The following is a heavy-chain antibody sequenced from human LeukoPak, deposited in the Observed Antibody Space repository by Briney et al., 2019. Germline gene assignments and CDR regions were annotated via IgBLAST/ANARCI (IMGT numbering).Heavy chain of an antibody. J-gene: IGHJ4*02. V-gene: IGHV3-23*01. Sequence: PGGSLRLSCAASGFTFSSYAMSWVRQAPGKGLEWVSGISGSGGSTYYADSVKGRFTISRDNSKITMYMQMNSLRAEDTTVYYCAKDRIAVAAATPDYWGQGALVTVSS. D-gene: IGHD6-19*01. CDR3: AKDRIAVAAATPDY. CDR1: GFTFSSYA. CDR2: ISGSGGST.